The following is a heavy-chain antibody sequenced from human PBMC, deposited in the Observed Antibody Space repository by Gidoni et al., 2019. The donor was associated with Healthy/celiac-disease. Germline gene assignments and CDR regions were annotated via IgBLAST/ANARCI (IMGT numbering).Heavy chain of an antibody. CDR2: ISYDGSNK. CDR1: GFTFGSSR. J-gene: IGHJ6*02. Sequence: QVQLVESGGGVVQPGRSLRLSCHASGFTFGSSRMHWVRQAPGKGLEWVAVISYDGSNKYYADSVKGRFTISRDNSKNTLYLQMNSLRAEDTAVYYCARGGSGSYYNDFEYYYYGMDVWGQGTTVTVSS. D-gene: IGHD3-10*01. CDR3: ARGGSGSYYNDFEYYYYGMDV. V-gene: IGHV3-30*04.